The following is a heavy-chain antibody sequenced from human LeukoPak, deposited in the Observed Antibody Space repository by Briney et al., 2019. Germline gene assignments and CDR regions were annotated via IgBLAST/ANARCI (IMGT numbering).Heavy chain of an antibody. D-gene: IGHD1-26*01. V-gene: IGHV3-48*02. Sequence: PGGSLRLSCAASGFTFSTYSMSWARQAPGKGLEWVSYISSSSTTIYYADSVKGRFTISRDNAKNSLYLQINSLRDEDTAVYYCARSGTYAYFNYWGQGTLVTVSS. CDR2: ISSSSTTI. CDR1: GFTFSTYS. CDR3: ARSGTYAYFNY. J-gene: IGHJ4*02.